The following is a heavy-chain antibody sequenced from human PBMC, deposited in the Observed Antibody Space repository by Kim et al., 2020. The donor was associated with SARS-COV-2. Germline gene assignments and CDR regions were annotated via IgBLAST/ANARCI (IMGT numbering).Heavy chain of an antibody. CDR3: ARGCWGQLGLAKDAFDV. CDR1: EFTVSNYY. CDR2: LYSGGAT. D-gene: IGHD5-18*01. V-gene: IGHV3-53*01. Sequence: GGSLRLSCTASEFTVSNYYMTWVRQAPGKGLEWVSVLYSGGATFYSGAVKGRFTMSRDTSKNTVYTEMSSLRVDDTAVDYCARGCWGQLGLAKDAFDVWGQGTEVIVSS. J-gene: IGHJ3*01.